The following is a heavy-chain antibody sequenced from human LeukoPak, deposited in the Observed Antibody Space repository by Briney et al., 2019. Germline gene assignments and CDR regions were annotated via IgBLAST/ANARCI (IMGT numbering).Heavy chain of an antibody. CDR1: GFTFRSYA. Sequence: GGSLGLSCAASGFTFRSYAMHWVRQAPGKGLEWVALISNDANYKYYADSVKGRFTISRDNSKNTLYLQMNSLRAEDTALYYCAKGGPYYCSGSSCYNDAFDIWGQGTMVTVSS. J-gene: IGHJ3*02. CDR3: AKGGPYYCSGSSCYNDAFDI. V-gene: IGHV3-30-3*01. D-gene: IGHD2-2*02. CDR2: ISNDANYK.